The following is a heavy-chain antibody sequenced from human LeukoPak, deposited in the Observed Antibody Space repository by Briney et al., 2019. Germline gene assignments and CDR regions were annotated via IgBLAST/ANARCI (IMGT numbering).Heavy chain of an antibody. D-gene: IGHD3-22*01. J-gene: IGHJ4*02. V-gene: IGHV3-23*01. Sequence: GGSLRLSCAASGFTFSRYAMSWVRQAPGKGLEWVSGISGSGGKTEYADSVKGRFTISRDNLKNTLYLQMNTLGAEDTARYYCAKDDSRGIMTMIVVVSHFDSWGQGTLVTVSS. CDR1: GFTFSRYA. CDR3: AKDDSRGIMTMIVVVSHFDS. CDR2: ISGSGGKT.